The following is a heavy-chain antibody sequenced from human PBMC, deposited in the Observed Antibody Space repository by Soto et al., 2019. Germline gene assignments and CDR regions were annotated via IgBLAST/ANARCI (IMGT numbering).Heavy chain of an antibody. CDR2: MNPNSGNT. V-gene: IGHV1-8*01. Sequence: ASVKFPCNASGYTFTSYDINWVRQATGQGLEWMGWMNPNSGNTGYAQKFQGRVTMTRNTSISTAYMELSSLRSEDTAVYYCARVQLIRFLTKYGMDVWGQGTTVTVSS. J-gene: IGHJ6*02. CDR3: ARVQLIRFLTKYGMDV. CDR1: GYTFTSYD. D-gene: IGHD3-9*01.